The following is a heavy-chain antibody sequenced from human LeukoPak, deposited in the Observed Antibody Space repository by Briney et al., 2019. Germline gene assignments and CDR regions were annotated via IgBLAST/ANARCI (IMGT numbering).Heavy chain of an antibody. CDR2: IYYSGST. CDR3: ATSTHSFDY. J-gene: IGHJ4*02. D-gene: IGHD5/OR15-5a*01. Sequence: PSETLSLTCTVSGGSISSYYWSWIRQPPGKGLEWIGYIYYSGSTNYNPSLKSRVTISVDTSKNQFSLKLSSVTAADTAAYYCATSTHSFDYWGQGTLVTVSS. V-gene: IGHV4-59*01. CDR1: GGSISSYY.